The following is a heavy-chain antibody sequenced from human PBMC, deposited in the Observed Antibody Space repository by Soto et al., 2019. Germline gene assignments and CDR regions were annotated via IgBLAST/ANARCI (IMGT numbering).Heavy chain of an antibody. CDR2: INQDGSEK. V-gene: IGHV3-7*01. CDR1: GFTFSNYW. CDR3: ARVLSYCMDV. Sequence: GGSLRLSCAASGFTFSNYWMSWVRQAPGKGLEWVANINQDGSEKYYVDSVKGRFTISRDNAKNSLYLQMNSLRAEDMAVYHCARVLSYCMDVWGQGTTVTVSS. J-gene: IGHJ6*02.